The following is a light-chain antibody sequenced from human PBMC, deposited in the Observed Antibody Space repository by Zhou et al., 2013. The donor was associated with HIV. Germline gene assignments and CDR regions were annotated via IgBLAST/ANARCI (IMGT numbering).Light chain of an antibody. Sequence: AIRITQSPSSLSASTGDRVTLTCRASQVISTYLAWYQQKPGRAPNLLIYAASTLQSGVPSRFSGSGSGTDFTLTISCLQSEDFATYYCQQYYSYPWTFGQGTKVEIK. CDR2: AAS. V-gene: IGKV1-8*01. CDR1: QVISTY. J-gene: IGKJ1*01. CDR3: QQYYSYPWT.